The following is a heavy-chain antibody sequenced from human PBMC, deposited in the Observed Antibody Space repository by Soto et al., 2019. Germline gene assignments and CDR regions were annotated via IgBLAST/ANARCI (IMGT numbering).Heavy chain of an antibody. V-gene: IGHV3-23*01. D-gene: IGHD6-19*01. J-gene: IGHJ4*02. CDR2: ISGSGGNT. Sequence: GGSLRLSCAASGFTFSSYAMIWVRQAPGKGLEWVSGISGSGGNTYYADSVKGRFTISRDNSKNTLYLQMNSLRAEDTAVYYCAKTPYSSGWSVDYWGQGTLVTVSS. CDR1: GFTFSSYA. CDR3: AKTPYSSGWSVDY.